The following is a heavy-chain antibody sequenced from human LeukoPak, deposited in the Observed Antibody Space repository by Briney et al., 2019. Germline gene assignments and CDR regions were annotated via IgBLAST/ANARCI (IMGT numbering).Heavy chain of an antibody. D-gene: IGHD5-18*01. CDR2: INHSGST. J-gene: IGHJ5*02. Sequence: SETLSLTCAVYGGSFSGYYWSWIRQPPGKGLDWIGEINHSGSTNYNPSLKSRVTISVDTSKNQFSLELSSVTAADTAVYYCARARRGYNSRGNWFDPWGQGTLVTVSS. CDR3: ARARRGYNSRGNWFDP. CDR1: GGSFSGYY. V-gene: IGHV4-34*01.